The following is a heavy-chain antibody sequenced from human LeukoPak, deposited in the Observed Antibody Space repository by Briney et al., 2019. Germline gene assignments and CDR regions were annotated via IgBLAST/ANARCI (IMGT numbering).Heavy chain of an antibody. V-gene: IGHV3-7*01. Sequence: GGSLRLSCAASGFTFSSYWMSWVRQAPGKGLEWVANIKQDGSEKYYVDSVKGRFTISRDNAKNSLYLQMNSLRAEDTAVYYCARGGFYSSGWQLDYWGQGTLVTVSS. CDR1: GFTFSSYW. CDR3: ARGGFYSSGWQLDY. CDR2: IKQDGSEK. J-gene: IGHJ4*02. D-gene: IGHD6-19*01.